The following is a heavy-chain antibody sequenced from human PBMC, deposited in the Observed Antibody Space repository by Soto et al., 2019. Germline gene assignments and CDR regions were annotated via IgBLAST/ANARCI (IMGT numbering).Heavy chain of an antibody. CDR3: ARAGYCSSTSCHLPRYYYYYYMDV. CDR2: INHSGST. V-gene: IGHV4-34*01. CDR1: GGSFGGYY. D-gene: IGHD2-2*01. Sequence: PSETLSLTCAVYGGSFGGYYWSWIRQPPGKGLEWIGEINHSGSTNYNPSLKSRVTISVDTSKNQFSLKLSSVTAADTAVYYCARAGYCSSTSCHLPRYYYYYYMDVWGKGTTVTVSS. J-gene: IGHJ6*03.